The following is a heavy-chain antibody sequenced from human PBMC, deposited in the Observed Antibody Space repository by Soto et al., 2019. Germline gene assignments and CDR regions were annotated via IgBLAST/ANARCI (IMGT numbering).Heavy chain of an antibody. CDR1: GYTFTSYA. Sequence: QVQLVQSGAEVKKPGASVQVSCKASGYTFTSYAMHWVRQAPGQRLEWMVWINAGNGKTKYSQKFQGRLTINKNSSASTAHKELSSRRSENTVLYYWGRERQARRAVAGKEVDYWGQGTLVTVSS. J-gene: IGHJ4*02. V-gene: IGHV1-3*01. CDR2: INAGNGKT. CDR3: GRERQARRAVAGKEVDY. D-gene: IGHD6-19*01.